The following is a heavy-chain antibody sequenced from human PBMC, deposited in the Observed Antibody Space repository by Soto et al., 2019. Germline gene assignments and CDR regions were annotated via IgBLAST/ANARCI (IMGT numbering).Heavy chain of an antibody. D-gene: IGHD3-10*01. CDR1: GGSISSSSYY. CDR3: ARRYYYGSGRFT. CDR2: IYYSGST. Sequence: SETLSLTCTVSGGSISSSSYYWGWIRQPPGKGLEWIGSIYYSGSTYYNPSLKSRVTISVDTSKNQFSLKLSSVTAADTALYYCARRYYYGSGRFTWGQGTLVTVSS. J-gene: IGHJ4*02. V-gene: IGHV4-39*01.